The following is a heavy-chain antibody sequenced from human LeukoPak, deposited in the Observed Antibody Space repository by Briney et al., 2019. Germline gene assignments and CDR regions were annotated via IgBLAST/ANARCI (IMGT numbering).Heavy chain of an antibody. CDR1: GGSISSYY. J-gene: IGHJ5*02. V-gene: IGHV4-59*01. Sequence: SETLSLTCTVSGGSISSYYWSWIRQPPGKGLQWIGYIYYSGSTNYNPSLKSRVTMSLDASKNQFSLELNSVTPADTAVYYCARGGNYWPQWWFDPWGRGTLVSVSS. CDR2: IYYSGST. D-gene: IGHD1-26*01. CDR3: ARGGNYWPQWWFDP.